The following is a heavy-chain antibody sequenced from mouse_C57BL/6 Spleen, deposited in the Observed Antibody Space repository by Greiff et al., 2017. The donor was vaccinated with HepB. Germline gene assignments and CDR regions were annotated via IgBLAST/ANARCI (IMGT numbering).Heavy chain of an antibody. D-gene: IGHD1-1*01. V-gene: IGHV1-4*01. CDR3: ARWDPTVKGAGLAY. Sequence: VQLQQSGAELARPGASVKMSCKASGYTFTSYTMHWVKQRPGQGLEWIGYINPSSGYTKYNQKFKDKATLTADKSSSTAYMQLSSLTSEDSAVYYCARWDPTVKGAGLAYWGQGTLVTVSA. CDR1: GYTFTSYT. CDR2: INPSSGYT. J-gene: IGHJ3*01.